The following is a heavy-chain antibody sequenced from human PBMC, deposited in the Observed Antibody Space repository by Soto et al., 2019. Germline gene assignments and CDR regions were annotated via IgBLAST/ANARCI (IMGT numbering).Heavy chain of an antibody. J-gene: IGHJ6*02. CDR1: GGFISSYY. CDR3: ARTGAIFGVVHEWRSRNPNYYYYGMDV. Sequence: PSETLSLTCTLSGGFISSYYCSWIRQPPGKGLEWIGYIYYSGSTNYNRSLKSQDTISVDTPKNQFSLKLSSVTPAATAVDYWARTGAIFGVVHEWRSRNPNYYYYGMDVWGQGTTVTVSS. D-gene: IGHD3-3*01. CDR2: IYYSGST. V-gene: IGHV4-59*01.